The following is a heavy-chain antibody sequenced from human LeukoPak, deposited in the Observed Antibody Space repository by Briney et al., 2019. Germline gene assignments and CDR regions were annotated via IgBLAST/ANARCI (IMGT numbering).Heavy chain of an antibody. CDR3: ARPWYSSSEGADY. CDR1: GGSISSSSYY. J-gene: IGHJ4*02. D-gene: IGHD6-13*01. V-gene: IGHV4-39*01. Sequence: SETLSLTCTVSGGSISSSSYYWGWIRQPPGKGLEWIGSIYYSGSTYYNPSLKSRVTISVDTSKNQFSLKLSSVTAADTAVYYCARPWYSSSEGADYWGQGTLVTVSS. CDR2: IYYSGST.